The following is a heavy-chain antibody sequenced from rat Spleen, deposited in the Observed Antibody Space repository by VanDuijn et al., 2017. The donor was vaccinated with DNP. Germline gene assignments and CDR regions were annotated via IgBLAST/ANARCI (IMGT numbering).Heavy chain of an antibody. V-gene: IGHV5-19*01. CDR3: ATGSSYDGYYPHVMDA. D-gene: IGHD1-12*03. CDR2: ISPSGGST. CDR1: GFTFSNYG. J-gene: IGHJ4*01. Sequence: EVQLVESGGGLVQPGRSLKLSCAASGFTFSNYGMHWIRQAPTKGLEWVASISPSGGSTYYRDSVNGRFTSSRDNAKSTLYLQMDSLRSEDTATYYCATGSSYDGYYPHVMDAWGQGASVTVSS.